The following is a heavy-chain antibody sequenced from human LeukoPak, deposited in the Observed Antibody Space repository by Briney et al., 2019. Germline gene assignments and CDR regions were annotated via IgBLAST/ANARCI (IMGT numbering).Heavy chain of an antibody. CDR1: GGSFSGYY. J-gene: IGHJ4*02. CDR3: ARGGNVGLSY. D-gene: IGHD1-26*01. V-gene: IGHV4-34*01. Sequence: PSETLSLTCAVYGGSFSGYYWSWIRQPPEKGLEWIGEINHRGSTKYNPSLKSRVNISVETSKNQFSLKLSSVTGADTAVYYCARGGNVGLSYWGQGTLVTVSS. CDR2: INHRGST.